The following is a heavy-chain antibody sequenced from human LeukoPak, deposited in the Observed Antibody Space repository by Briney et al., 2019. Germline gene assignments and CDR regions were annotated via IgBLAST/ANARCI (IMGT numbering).Heavy chain of an antibody. Sequence: GGSLRLSCEASGFTFSSYAMSWVRQAPGKGLEWVSAISGSGGSTYYADSVKGRFTISRDNSKNTLYLQMNRLRAEDTAVYYCAKFQHYYDSSGYSTPDYWGQGTLVTVSS. CDR3: AKFQHYYDSSGYSTPDY. J-gene: IGHJ4*02. CDR2: ISGSGGST. D-gene: IGHD3-22*01. CDR1: GFTFSSYA. V-gene: IGHV3-23*01.